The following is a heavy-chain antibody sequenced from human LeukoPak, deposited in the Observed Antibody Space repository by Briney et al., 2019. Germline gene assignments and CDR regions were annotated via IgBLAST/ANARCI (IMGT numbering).Heavy chain of an antibody. D-gene: IGHD6-13*01. CDR3: ARNGRYSSSPRYYFDY. Sequence: GGPLRLSCAASGFTFSNYAMSWVRQAPGMGLEWVSTISGGGGSTYFTDSVKGRFTISRDNSKNTLHLQMNSLRAEDTALYYCARNGRYSSSPRYYFDYWGQGTLVTVSS. CDR1: GFTFSNYA. J-gene: IGHJ4*02. CDR2: ISGGGGST. V-gene: IGHV3-23*01.